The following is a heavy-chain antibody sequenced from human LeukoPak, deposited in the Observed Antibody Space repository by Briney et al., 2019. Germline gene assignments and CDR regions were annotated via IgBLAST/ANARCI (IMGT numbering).Heavy chain of an antibody. V-gene: IGHV4-39*01. CDR1: GGSIRSSSYY. Sequence: SETLSLTCTVSGGSIRSSSYYWGWIRQPPGKGLEWIGSIYYSGSTYYNPSLKSRVTISVDTSKNQFSLKLSSVTAADTAVYYCARQGRYCSGGSCYFHLGYYFDYWGQGTLVTVSS. J-gene: IGHJ4*02. CDR3: ARQGRYCSGGSCYFHLGYYFDY. CDR2: IYYSGST. D-gene: IGHD2-15*01.